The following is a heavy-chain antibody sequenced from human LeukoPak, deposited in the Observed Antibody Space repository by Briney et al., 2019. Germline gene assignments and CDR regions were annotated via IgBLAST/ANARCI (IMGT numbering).Heavy chain of an antibody. D-gene: IGHD3-3*01. CDR1: GGSISRYY. CDR2: IYYSGST. J-gene: IGHJ4*02. Sequence: PSETLSLTRPVSGGSISRYYWSWIRQPPGKGLEWIGYIYYSGSTNYNPYLKSRVTISVDTSKNQFSLKLSSVTAADTAVYYCARFHTFGYYDFWSGFYYFDYWGQGTLVTVSS. V-gene: IGHV4-59*01. CDR3: ARFHTFGYYDFWSGFYYFDY.